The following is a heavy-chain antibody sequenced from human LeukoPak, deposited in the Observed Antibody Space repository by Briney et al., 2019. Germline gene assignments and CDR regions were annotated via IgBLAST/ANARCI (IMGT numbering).Heavy chain of an antibody. D-gene: IGHD1-1*01. CDR2: ISGSGGST. J-gene: IGHJ4*02. V-gene: IGHV3-23*01. Sequence: PGGSLRLSCAASGFTFSSYAMSWVRQAPGKGLEWVSAISGSGGSTYYADSVKGRFTISRDNSKNTLYLQMNSLRAEDTAVYYCVPSVNESPSQDGDYFDYWGQGTLVTVSS. CDR3: VPSVNESPSQDGDYFDY. CDR1: GFTFSSYA.